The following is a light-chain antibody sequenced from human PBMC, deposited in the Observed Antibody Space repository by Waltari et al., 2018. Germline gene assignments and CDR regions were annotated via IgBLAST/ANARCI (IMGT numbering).Light chain of an antibody. Sequence: DIQMTKSPSTLSASVGDRVPITCRASQSISSWLAWYQQKPGKAPKLLIYKASSLESGVPSRFSGSGSGTEFTLTISSLQPDDFATYYCQQYNSYRYTFGQGTKLEIK. CDR1: QSISSW. V-gene: IGKV1-5*03. J-gene: IGKJ2*01. CDR2: KAS. CDR3: QQYNSYRYT.